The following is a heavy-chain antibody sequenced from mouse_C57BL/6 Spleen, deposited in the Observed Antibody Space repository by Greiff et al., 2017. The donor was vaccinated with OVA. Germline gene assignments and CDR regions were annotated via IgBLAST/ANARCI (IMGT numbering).Heavy chain of an antibody. Sequence: EVQVVESGGGLVKPGGSLKLSCAASGFTFSSYTMSWVRQTPEKRLEWVATISGGGGNTYYPDSVKGRFTISRDNAKNTLYLQMSSLRSEDTALYYCARRNYGSSSYWYFDVWGTGTTVTVSS. V-gene: IGHV5-9*01. J-gene: IGHJ1*03. CDR2: ISGGGGNT. CDR3: ARRNYGSSSYWYFDV. CDR1: GFTFSSYT. D-gene: IGHD1-1*01.